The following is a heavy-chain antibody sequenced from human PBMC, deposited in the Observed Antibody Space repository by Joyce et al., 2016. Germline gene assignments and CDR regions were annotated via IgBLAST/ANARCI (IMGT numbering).Heavy chain of an antibody. Sequence: TLSLTCGVSGLSFDLHSFWGWIRQPPGKGLEWIGNVYLHGITHYSPSLKSRVTISMDTSKNQFSLNLNSLTAADTAVYFCARRPYNVHTPLGSDWYFDLWVRGTLVTVSS. J-gene: IGHJ2*01. CDR3: ARRPYNVHTPLGSDWYFDL. V-gene: IGHV4-38-2*01. D-gene: IGHD5-18*01. CDR2: VYLHGIT. CDR1: GLSFDLHSF.